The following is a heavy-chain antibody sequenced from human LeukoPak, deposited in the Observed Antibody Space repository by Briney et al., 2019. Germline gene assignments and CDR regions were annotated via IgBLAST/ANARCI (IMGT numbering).Heavy chain of an antibody. J-gene: IGHJ3*02. Sequence: GGSLRLSCRASGVTLSDHWMSWVRQAPGKGVEWVGRIRNKRDGGTPDYAAPVKGRFTISRDDSIDTVYLQLNSLSSEDTAVYYCTKLNARDASDIWGQGTMVTVSS. CDR3: TKLNARDASDI. D-gene: IGHD1-7*01. CDR2: IRNKRDGGTP. V-gene: IGHV3-15*01. CDR1: GVTLSDHW.